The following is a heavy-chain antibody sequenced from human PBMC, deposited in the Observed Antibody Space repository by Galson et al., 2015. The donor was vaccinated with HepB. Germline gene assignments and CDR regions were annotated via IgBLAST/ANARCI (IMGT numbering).Heavy chain of an antibody. CDR3: ARDRHSFGGGGWPYYFDY. CDR1: GFTFSSYS. V-gene: IGHV3-48*02. D-gene: IGHD2-15*01. Sequence: SLRLSCAASGFTFSSYSMNWVRQAPGKGLEWVSYISSSSSTIYYADSVKGRFTISRDNAKNSLYLQMNSLRDEDTAVYYCARDRHSFGGGGWPYYFDYWGQGTLVTVSS. J-gene: IGHJ4*02. CDR2: ISSSSSTI.